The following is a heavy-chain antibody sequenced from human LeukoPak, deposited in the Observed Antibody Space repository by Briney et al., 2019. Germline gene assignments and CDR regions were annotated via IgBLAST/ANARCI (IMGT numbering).Heavy chain of an antibody. V-gene: IGHV4-34*01. CDR3: ARGGGVYDSSGYYFYYFDY. Sequence: APETLSLTCAVYGGSFSGYYWSWIRQPPGKGLEWIGEINHSGSTNYNPSLKSRVTISVDTSKNQFSLKLSSVTAADTAVYYCARGGGVYDSSGYYFYYFDYWGQGTLVTVSS. J-gene: IGHJ4*02. CDR1: GGSFSGYY. D-gene: IGHD3-22*01. CDR2: INHSGST.